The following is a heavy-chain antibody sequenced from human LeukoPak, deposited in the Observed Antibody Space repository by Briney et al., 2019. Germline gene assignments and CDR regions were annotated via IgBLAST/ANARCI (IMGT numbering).Heavy chain of an antibody. V-gene: IGHV1-18*01. CDR2: ITAYNGNT. CDR3: GRSMDRSGWYGWVDP. CDR1: GYTFATYG. Sequence: ASVTVSCKASGYTFATYGITWVRQAPGQGLEFMGWITAYNGNTKYAQKLQGRATMTTDTSTNTAYMELRSLRSDDTAVYYCGRSMDRSGWYGWVDPWGQGTLVTVSS. D-gene: IGHD6-19*01. J-gene: IGHJ5*02.